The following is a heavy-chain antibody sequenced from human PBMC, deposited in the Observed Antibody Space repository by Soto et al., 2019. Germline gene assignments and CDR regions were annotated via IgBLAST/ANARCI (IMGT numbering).Heavy chain of an antibody. D-gene: IGHD2-2*01. Sequence: SXKVSFKAAGGTXISYVISWVRQAPGQGLEWLGVIIPMFRKANYAEKFQGRFTITADESTSTAYMELRSLRSDDTYLYYRARDLGRYCSSTSCPPGVGFDPWGQGTLGTVSS. V-gene: IGHV1-69*13. CDR3: ARDLGRYCSSTSCPPGVGFDP. CDR1: GGTXISYV. CDR2: IIPMFRKA. J-gene: IGHJ5*02.